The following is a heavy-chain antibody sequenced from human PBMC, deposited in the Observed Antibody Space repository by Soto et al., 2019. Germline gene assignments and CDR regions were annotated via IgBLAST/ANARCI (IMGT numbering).Heavy chain of an antibody. J-gene: IGHJ4*02. CDR3: ARGQWPPRGEY. V-gene: IGHV4-34*02. Sequence: QVQLQQWGAGLLKPSEPLSLTCAVYGGSFSGFFWTWIRQPPGKGREWIGEINHSGRNNYNPSLKSRVTISVDTAETQFSLRLTSVTAADTAVYYCARGQWPPRGEYWGQGTLVTVSS. CDR1: GGSFSGFF. D-gene: IGHD2-8*01. CDR2: INHSGRN.